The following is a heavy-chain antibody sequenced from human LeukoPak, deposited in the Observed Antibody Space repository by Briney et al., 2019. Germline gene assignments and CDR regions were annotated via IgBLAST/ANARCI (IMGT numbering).Heavy chain of an antibody. CDR3: ARAGSGWYGGRLFEF. CDR2: ISESGST. D-gene: IGHD6-13*01. J-gene: IGHJ4*02. V-gene: IGHV4-59*01. CDR1: GGSISFYH. Sequence: SETLSLTCSVSGGSISFYHWSWIRQSPGKELEWIGDISESGSTNYMPSLKSRVTISVDTSNQFSLKLSSVTAADTAVYYCARAGSGWYGGRLFEFWGPGALVAVSS.